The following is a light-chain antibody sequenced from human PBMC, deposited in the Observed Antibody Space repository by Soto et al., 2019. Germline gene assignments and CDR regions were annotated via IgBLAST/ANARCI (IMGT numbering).Light chain of an antibody. CDR2: AAS. Sequence: DIQMTQSPSSLSASVGDRVTITCRASQGISNFLAWYQQKPGKVPKLLISAASTLQSGVPSRFSGSGSGTDFTLTITILPPEDVATYYCQKYSSVITFGQGTRLEI. CDR1: QGISNF. CDR3: QKYSSVIT. V-gene: IGKV1-27*01. J-gene: IGKJ5*01.